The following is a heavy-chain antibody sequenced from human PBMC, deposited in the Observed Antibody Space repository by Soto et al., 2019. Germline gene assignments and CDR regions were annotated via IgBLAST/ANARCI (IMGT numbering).Heavy chain of an antibody. J-gene: IGHJ5*02. CDR3: AVDGCYNSSSCTFET. V-gene: IGHV1-69*02. CDR1: GGTFSSYT. Sequence: SVKVSCKASGGTFSSYTISWVRQAPGQGLEWMGRIIPILGIANYAQKFQGRVTITADKSTSTAYMELSSLRSEDTAVYYCAVDGCYNSSSCTFETWGQGTLVTVSS. CDR2: IIPILGIA. D-gene: IGHD3-22*01.